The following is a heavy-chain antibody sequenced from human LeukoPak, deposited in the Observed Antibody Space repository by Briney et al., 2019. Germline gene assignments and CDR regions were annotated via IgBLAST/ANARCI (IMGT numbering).Heavy chain of an antibody. CDR1: GGTFTSYA. CDR2: IIPIFGTA. D-gene: IGHD6-6*01. J-gene: IGHJ3*02. CDR3: ARDPVARIAAQRGKTDDAFDI. V-gene: IGHV1-69*06. Sequence: ASVKVSCKASGGTFTSYAISWVRQAPGQGLEWMGGIIPIFGTANYAQKFQGRVTITADKSTSTAYMELSSLRSEDTAVYYCARDPVARIAAQRGKTDDAFDIWGQGTMVTVSS.